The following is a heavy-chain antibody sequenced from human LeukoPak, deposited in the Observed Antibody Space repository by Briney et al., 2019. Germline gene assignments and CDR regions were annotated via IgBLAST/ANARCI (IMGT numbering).Heavy chain of an antibody. CDR1: GFTFSIYI. CDR3: TRDEDFYRSSCDY. J-gene: IGHJ4*02. D-gene: IGHD6-6*01. Sequence: GGSLRLSCAASGFTFSIYIMNWVRHAPGKGLEWVSFISSNSSYIYYTDSVKGGFTISRDNAKNTLYLQMNSLRAEDTAVYCCTRDEDFYRSSCDYRGQGTLVTVSS. CDR2: ISSNSSYI. V-gene: IGHV3-21*01.